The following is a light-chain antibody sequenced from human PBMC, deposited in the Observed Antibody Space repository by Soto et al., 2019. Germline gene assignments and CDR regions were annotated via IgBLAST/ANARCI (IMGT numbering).Light chain of an antibody. Sequence: QSVLTQPPSASGTPGQRVTISCSGSSSNIGSDTVNWYRQLPGTAPKLLIYSNDQRPSGVADRFSGSKSGTSASLAISGLQSEDEAYYYRAAWDDSLNGGVFGGGTKLTVL. CDR1: SSNIGSDT. J-gene: IGLJ3*02. V-gene: IGLV1-44*01. CDR2: SND. CDR3: AAWDDSLNGGV.